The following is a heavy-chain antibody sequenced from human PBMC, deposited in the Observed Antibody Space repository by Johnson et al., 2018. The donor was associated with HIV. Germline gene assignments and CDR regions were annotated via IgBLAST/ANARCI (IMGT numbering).Heavy chain of an antibody. CDR3: AKENGRGSWYRSSAFDI. J-gene: IGHJ3*02. V-gene: IGHV3-30*02. Sequence: VQLVESGGGVVQPGGSLRLSCAASGFTFSNYGMHWVRQAPGKGLEWVTFIRYDGSNKYYADSVKGRFTISRDNSKNTLYLQMNSLRAEDTGVYYCAKENGRGSWYRSSAFDIWGQGTIVTVSS. CDR2: IRYDGSNK. CDR1: GFTFSNYG. D-gene: IGHD6-13*01.